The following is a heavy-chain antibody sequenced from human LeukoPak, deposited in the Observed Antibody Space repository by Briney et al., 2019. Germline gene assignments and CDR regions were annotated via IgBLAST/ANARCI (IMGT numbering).Heavy chain of an antibody. Sequence: SETLSLTCTISGGSVSDYYWSWIRQSPGKGLEWIGYIYHTGSTSYSPSLKSRVTISADTSQNQFSLKLSSVTAADTAVYYCARLKGYCSGGSCYPDYYYYYYMDVWGKGTTVTVSS. D-gene: IGHD2-15*01. J-gene: IGHJ6*03. V-gene: IGHV4-59*02. CDR1: GGSVSDYY. CDR2: IYHTGST. CDR3: ARLKGYCSGGSCYPDYYYYYYMDV.